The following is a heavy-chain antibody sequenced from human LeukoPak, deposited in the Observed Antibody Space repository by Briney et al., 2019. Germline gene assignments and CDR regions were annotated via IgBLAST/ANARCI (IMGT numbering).Heavy chain of an antibody. D-gene: IGHD2-2*02. CDR1: GGSISSYY. V-gene: IGHV4-59*08. CDR3: ARHSTYCSSTSCHKRNYYYYMDV. Sequence: PSETLSLTCTVSGGSISSYYWSWIRQPPGKGLEWIGYIYYSGSTNHNPSLKSRVTISVDTSKNQFSLKLSSVTAADTAVYYCARHSTYCSSTSCHKRNYYYYMDVWGKGTTVTVSS. CDR2: IYYSGST. J-gene: IGHJ6*03.